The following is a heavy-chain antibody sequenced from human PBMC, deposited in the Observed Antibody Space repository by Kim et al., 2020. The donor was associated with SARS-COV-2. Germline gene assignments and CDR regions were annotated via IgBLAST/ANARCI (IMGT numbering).Heavy chain of an antibody. Sequence: GGSLRLSCAASGFTFSSYSMNWVRQAPGKGLEWVSYISSSSSTIYYADSVKGRFTISRDNAKNSLYLQMNSLRDEDTAVYYCARAMEQQLVLYAFDIWGQGTMVTVSS. CDR2: ISSSSSTI. CDR1: GFTFSSYS. CDR3: ARAMEQQLVLYAFDI. D-gene: IGHD6-13*01. V-gene: IGHV3-48*02. J-gene: IGHJ3*02.